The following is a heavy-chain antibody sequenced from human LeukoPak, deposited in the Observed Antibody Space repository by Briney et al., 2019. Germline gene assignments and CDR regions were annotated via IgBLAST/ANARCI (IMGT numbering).Heavy chain of an antibody. Sequence: ASVKVSCKASGYTFTSYYMHWVRQAPGQGLEWMGIINPSGGSTSYAQKFQGRVTMTRDTSTSTVYMELSSLRSEDTDVYYCARDASGQGVDTAMTAPCDYWGQGTLVTVSS. D-gene: IGHD5-18*01. CDR2: INPSGGST. CDR3: ARDASGQGVDTAMTAPCDY. V-gene: IGHV1-46*01. J-gene: IGHJ4*02. CDR1: GYTFTSYY.